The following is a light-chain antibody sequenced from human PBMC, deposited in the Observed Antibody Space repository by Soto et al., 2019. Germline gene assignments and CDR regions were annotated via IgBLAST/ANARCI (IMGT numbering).Light chain of an antibody. V-gene: IGKV1-39*01. Sequence: DIPMTQSPSSLSASVGDRVTITCRASQSISSYLNWYQQKPGKAPDLLIYAASSLQSGVPSRFSGSGSGTDFTLTISSLRPEDFATYYCQQSYSTPRTFGQGTKVEIK. CDR3: QQSYSTPRT. J-gene: IGKJ1*01. CDR1: QSISSY. CDR2: AAS.